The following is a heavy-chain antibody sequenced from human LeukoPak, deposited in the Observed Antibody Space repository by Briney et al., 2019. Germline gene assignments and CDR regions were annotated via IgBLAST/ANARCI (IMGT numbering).Heavy chain of an antibody. V-gene: IGHV3-23*01. CDR1: GFTFSSYA. D-gene: IGHD4-17*01. J-gene: IGHJ6*02. CDR2: ISGSGGST. Sequence: PGGSLRLSCAASGFTFSSYAMSWARQAPGKGLEWVSAISGSGGSTYYADSVKGRFTISRDNSKNTLYLQMNSLRAEDTAVYYCAKAPDYGDYYYYYGMDVWGQGTTVTVSS. CDR3: AKAPDYGDYYYYYGMDV.